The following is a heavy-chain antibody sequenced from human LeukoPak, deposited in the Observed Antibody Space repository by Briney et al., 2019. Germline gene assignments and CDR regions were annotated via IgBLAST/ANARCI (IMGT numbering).Heavy chain of an antibody. J-gene: IGHJ4*02. Sequence: GGSPRPSCAASGFTFSSYWMHWVRQAPGKGLMWVSRINSDGSITNYADSVKGRFTISRDNAKNTLYLQMNSLRAEDTAVYYCARVRATFSPHFDNWGQGTLVTVSS. CDR2: INSDGSIT. V-gene: IGHV3-74*01. D-gene: IGHD5-12*01. CDR3: ARVRATFSPHFDN. CDR1: GFTFSSYW.